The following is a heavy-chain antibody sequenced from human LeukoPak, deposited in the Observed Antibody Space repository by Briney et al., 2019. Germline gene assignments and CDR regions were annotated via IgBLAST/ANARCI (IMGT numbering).Heavy chain of an antibody. CDR3: ARDNSGYDRSYYYYYMDV. D-gene: IGHD5-12*01. V-gene: IGHV1-18*01. CDR1: GYTFSSYG. CDR2: ISGYNGDT. J-gene: IGHJ6*03. Sequence: GASVKVSCKASGYTFSSYGISWVRQAPGQGLEWMGWISGYNGDTSYAQKVQDRVTMTTDTSTSTAYMELRSLRSDDTAVYYCARDNSGYDRSYYYYYMDVWGKGTTVTISS.